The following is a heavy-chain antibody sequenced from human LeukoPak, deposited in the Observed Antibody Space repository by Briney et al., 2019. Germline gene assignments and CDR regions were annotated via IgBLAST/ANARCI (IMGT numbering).Heavy chain of an antibody. Sequence: ASVKVSCKASGYTFTSYFMHRVRQAPGQGLEWMGIINPSGNSTNYAQKFQGRVTMTRDTSTSTVYMELSSLRSEDTAVYYCARMWYSSTWFDYWGQGTLVTVSS. J-gene: IGHJ4*02. CDR1: GYTFTSYF. V-gene: IGHV1-46*01. D-gene: IGHD2/OR15-2a*01. CDR2: INPSGNST. CDR3: ARMWYSSTWFDY.